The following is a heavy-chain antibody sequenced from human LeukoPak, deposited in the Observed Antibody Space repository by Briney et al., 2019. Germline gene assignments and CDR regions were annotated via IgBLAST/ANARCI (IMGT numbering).Heavy chain of an antibody. V-gene: IGHV1-18*01. J-gene: IGHJ5*02. CDR3: ARAGRDMVRGVKKNNWFDP. Sequence: ASVKVSCKASGYTFTSYGISWVRQAPGQGLEWMGWISAYNGNANYAQKLQGRVTMTTDTSTSTAYMELSSLRSEDTAVYYCARAGRDMVRGVKKNNWFDPWGQGTLVTVSS. D-gene: IGHD3-10*01. CDR2: ISAYNGNA. CDR1: GYTFTSYG.